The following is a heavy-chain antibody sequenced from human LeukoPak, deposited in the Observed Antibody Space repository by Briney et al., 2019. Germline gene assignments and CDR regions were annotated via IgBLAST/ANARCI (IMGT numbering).Heavy chain of an antibody. D-gene: IGHD1-1*01. J-gene: IGHJ4*02. CDR1: GFAVSGNY. V-gene: IGHV3-53*01. Sequence: PGGSLRLSCAASGFAVSGNYMTWFRQAPGRGLECVSVTYSGGSTYYADSVRGRFTISRDNSKDTVFLQMNSLRAEDTAVYYCAPGCRSATCNLDYFHSWGQGTLVTVSS. CDR3: APGCRSATCNLDYFHS. CDR2: TYSGGST.